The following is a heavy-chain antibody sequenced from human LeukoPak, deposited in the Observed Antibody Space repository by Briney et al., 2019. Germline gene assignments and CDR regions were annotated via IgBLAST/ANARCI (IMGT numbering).Heavy chain of an antibody. V-gene: IGHV3-23*01. J-gene: IGHJ4*02. CDR3: ANEGSSWLSWYFDY. CDR2: ISGSGGST. D-gene: IGHD6-13*01. CDR1: GFTFSSYA. Sequence: GGSLRLSCAASGFTFSSYAMSWVRQAPGKGLEWVSAISGSGGSTYYADSVKGRFAISRDNSKNTLYLQMNSLRAEDTAVYYCANEGSSWLSWYFDYWGQGTLVTVFS.